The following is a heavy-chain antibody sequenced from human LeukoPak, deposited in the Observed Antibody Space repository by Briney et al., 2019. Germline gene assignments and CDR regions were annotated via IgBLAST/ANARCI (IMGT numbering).Heavy chain of an antibody. V-gene: IGHV3-7*01. CDR1: GFTFSSYW. CDR3: ARAQGYFDH. CDR2: IKKDGSEK. Sequence: GGSLRLSCAASGFTFSSYWMSWVRQAPGKGLEWVANIKKDGSEKYYADSVKGRFTISRDDAKNSLYLQVSRLRAEDTAVYYCARAQGYFDHWGQGTLVSVPS. J-gene: IGHJ4*02.